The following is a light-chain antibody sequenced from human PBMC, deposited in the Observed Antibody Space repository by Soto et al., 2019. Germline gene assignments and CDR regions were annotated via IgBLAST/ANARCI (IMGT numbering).Light chain of an antibody. Sequence: AIQMTQSPSSLSASVGDRVSMTCRASQDIRSDLGWYQQKAEKAPKLLIYGASKLQSGIPSRFAGSGSGTNFTLTIDSLQTEDFATYYCLQDYRYPWTFGQGTKVEIK. CDR3: LQDYRYPWT. CDR2: GAS. CDR1: QDIRSD. V-gene: IGKV1-6*02. J-gene: IGKJ1*01.